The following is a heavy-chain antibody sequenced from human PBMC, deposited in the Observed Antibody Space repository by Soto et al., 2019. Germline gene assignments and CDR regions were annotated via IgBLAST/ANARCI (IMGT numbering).Heavy chain of an antibody. J-gene: IGHJ4*02. CDR3: ARDHYDFWSGYYSAPPIGEIDY. CDR2: ISSSSSYI. V-gene: IGHV3-21*01. CDR1: GFTFSSYS. Sequence: EVQLVESGGGLVKPGGSLRLSCAASGFTFSSYSMNWVRQAPGKGLEWVSSISSSSSYIYYADSVKGQFTISRDNAKNSLYLQMNSLRAEDTAVYYCARDHYDFWSGYYSAPPIGEIDYWGQGTLVTVSS. D-gene: IGHD3-3*01.